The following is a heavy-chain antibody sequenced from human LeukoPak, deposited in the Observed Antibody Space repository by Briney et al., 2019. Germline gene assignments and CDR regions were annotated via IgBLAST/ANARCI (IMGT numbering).Heavy chain of an antibody. V-gene: IGHV4-59*01. CDR1: GGSISSYY. CDR2: IYYSGST. J-gene: IGHJ6*02. CDR3: ARGERGYSYGKGGYYYGMDV. D-gene: IGHD5-18*01. Sequence: MASETLSLTCTVSGGSISSYYWSWIRQPPGKGLEWIGYIYYSGSTNYNPSLKSRVTISVDTSKNQFSLKLSSVTAADTAVYYCARGERGYSYGKGGYYYGMDVWGQGTTVTVSS.